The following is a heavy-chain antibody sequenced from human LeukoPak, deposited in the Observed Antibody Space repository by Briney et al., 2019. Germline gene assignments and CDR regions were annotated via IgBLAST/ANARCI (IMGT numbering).Heavy chain of an antibody. D-gene: IGHD2-8*01. Sequence: GGSLRLSCEASGFTFSSYEMSWVRQAPGKGLEWVSGLNENGKKRDYADSVKGRFTISRDNSRNTLYLQMSSLKVEDTARYYCAKLPTVYGVADSFDMWGQGTTVTVSS. V-gene: IGHV3-23*01. CDR1: GFTFSSYE. J-gene: IGHJ3*02. CDR2: LNENGKKR. CDR3: AKLPTVYGVADSFDM.